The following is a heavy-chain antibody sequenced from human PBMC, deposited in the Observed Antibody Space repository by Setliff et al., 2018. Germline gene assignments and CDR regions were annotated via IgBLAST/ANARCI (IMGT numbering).Heavy chain of an antibody. Sequence: SLRLSCAASGFTFSSYAITWVRQAPGKGLEWVSMISGSAQTTYYADSVKGRSTISRDNSKNTVYLAMNSLRAEDTAVYYCAKRGPYCSGGTCHYYFDYWGQGTLVTVSS. CDR3: AKRGPYCSGGTCHYYFDY. D-gene: IGHD2-15*01. V-gene: IGHV3-23*01. CDR2: ISGSAQTT. CDR1: GFTFSSYA. J-gene: IGHJ4*02.